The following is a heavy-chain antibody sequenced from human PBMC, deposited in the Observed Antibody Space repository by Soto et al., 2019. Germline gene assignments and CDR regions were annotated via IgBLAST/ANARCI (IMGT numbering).Heavy chain of an antibody. CDR1: GFTFSSYA. Sequence: PGGSLRLSCAASGFTFSSYAMSWVRQAPGKGLEWVSAISGSGGSTYYADSVKGRFTISRDNSKNTLYLQMNSLRAEDTAVYYCAKTWGSYRYTNYFDYWGQGNLVPVSS. V-gene: IGHV3-23*01. D-gene: IGHD3-16*02. CDR3: AKTWGSYRYTNYFDY. J-gene: IGHJ4*02. CDR2: ISGSGGST.